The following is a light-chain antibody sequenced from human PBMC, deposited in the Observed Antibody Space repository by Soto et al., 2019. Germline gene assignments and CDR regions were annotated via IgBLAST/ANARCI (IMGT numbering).Light chain of an antibody. J-gene: IGKJ5*01. CDR3: QQSYRLIT. CDR2: AAS. CDR1: RSISSY. Sequence: QVTQSPSSLSSCVGDRVTITCRASRSISSYLNWYQQKPGKAPKLLIYAASSLQSGVPSRFSGSGSGTDFTRTTSSLQPQDFATYYWQQSYRLITFGQGTRLEIK. V-gene: IGKV1-39*01.